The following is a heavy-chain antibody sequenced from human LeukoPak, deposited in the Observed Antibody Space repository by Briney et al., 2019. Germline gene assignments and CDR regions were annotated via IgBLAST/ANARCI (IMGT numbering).Heavy chain of an antibody. CDR2: IYYSGST. CDR3: ARDRVRGNSNPYFDY. Sequence: PSETLYLTCTFSGGSVSSGTYYWSWIRQPPWKGLDWIGYIYYSGSTKYNASLKIRVTISVDTSKNQFSLKLSSVTAAATAVYYCARDRVRGNSNPYFDYWGQGTLVTVSS. D-gene: IGHD4-11*01. J-gene: IGHJ4*02. V-gene: IGHV4-61*01. CDR1: GGSVSSGTYY.